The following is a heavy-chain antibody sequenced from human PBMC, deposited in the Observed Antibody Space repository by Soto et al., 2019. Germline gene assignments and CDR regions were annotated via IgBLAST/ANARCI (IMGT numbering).Heavy chain of an antibody. CDR1: GGSFSGYY. V-gene: IGHV4-34*01. CDR3: ARGVYCSSTSCYWGMDV. CDR2: INHSGRI. D-gene: IGHD2-2*01. J-gene: IGHJ6*02. Sequence: SETLSLTCTVYGGSFSGYYWSWIRQPPGKGLEWIGEINHSGRINYNPSLKSRVTLSVDTSKNQFSLNLNSVTAADTAVYYCARGVYCSSTSCYWGMDVWGQGTTVTVSS.